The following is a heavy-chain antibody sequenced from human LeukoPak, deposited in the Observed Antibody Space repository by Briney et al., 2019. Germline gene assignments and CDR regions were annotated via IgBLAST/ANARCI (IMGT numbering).Heavy chain of an antibody. V-gene: IGHV3-23*01. J-gene: IGHJ4*02. Sequence: PGGSLRLSCAASGFTFSSYAMSWVRQAPGKGLEWVSAISGSGGSTYYADSVKGRFTISRDNSKNTLYLQMNSLRAEDTAVYYCTKVLGRYQLLIFDYWGQGTLVTVSS. CDR3: TKVLGRYQLLIFDY. CDR1: GFTFSSYA. D-gene: IGHD2-2*01. CDR2: ISGSGGST.